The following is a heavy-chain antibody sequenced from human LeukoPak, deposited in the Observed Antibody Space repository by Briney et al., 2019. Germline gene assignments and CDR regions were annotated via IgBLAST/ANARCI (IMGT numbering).Heavy chain of an antibody. V-gene: IGHV4-59*01. J-gene: IGHJ3*02. Sequence: SETLSLTCTVSGGSISSYYWSWIRQPPGKGLEWIGHIYYSGSTNYNPSLKSRVTISVDTSKNQFSLELSSVTAADTAVYYCARVGDIVVVPAAMDAFDIWGQGTMVTLSS. CDR2: IYYSGST. D-gene: IGHD2-2*01. CDR3: ARVGDIVVVPAAMDAFDI. CDR1: GGSISSYY.